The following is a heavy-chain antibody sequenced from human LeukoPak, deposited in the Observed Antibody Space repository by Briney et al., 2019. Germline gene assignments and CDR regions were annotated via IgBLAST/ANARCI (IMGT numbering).Heavy chain of an antibody. J-gene: IGHJ4*02. CDR2: INPNSGGT. CDR1: GCTFTGYY. V-gene: IGHV1-2*02. Sequence: ASVKVSCKASGCTFTGYYMHWVRQAPGQGLEWMGWINPNSGGTNYAQKFQGRVTMTRDTSISTAYMELSRLRSDDTAVYYCASSVWFGELFSFDYWGQGTLVTVSS. CDR3: ASSVWFGELFSFDY. D-gene: IGHD3-10*01.